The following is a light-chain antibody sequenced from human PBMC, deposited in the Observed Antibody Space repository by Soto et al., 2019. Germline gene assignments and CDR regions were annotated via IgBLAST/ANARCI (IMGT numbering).Light chain of an antibody. Sequence: EIVLTQSPGTLSLSPGERATLSCRASQSVRAALAWYQQTPGQAPRLLIYGASTRATGVPARFSGSGSGTEFTLTITSLQSEDSAVYYCQQYNIWPWTFGQGTKVDIK. V-gene: IGKV3-15*01. CDR1: QSVRAA. J-gene: IGKJ1*01. CDR2: GAS. CDR3: QQYNIWPWT.